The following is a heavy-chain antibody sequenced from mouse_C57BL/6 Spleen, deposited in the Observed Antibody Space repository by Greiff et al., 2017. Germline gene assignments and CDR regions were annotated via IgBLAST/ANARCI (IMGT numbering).Heavy chain of an antibody. Sequence: EVKLVESGGGLVKPGGSLKLSCAASGFTFSDYGMHWVRQAPEKGLEWVAYISSGSSTIYYADTVKGRFTISRDNAKNTLFLQMTSLRSEDTAMYYCASMITTTDYYAMDDGGQGTSVTVAS. D-gene: IGHD2-4*01. CDR2: ISSGSSTI. CDR1: GFTFSDYG. CDR3: ASMITTTDYYAMDD. J-gene: IGHJ4*01. V-gene: IGHV5-17*01.